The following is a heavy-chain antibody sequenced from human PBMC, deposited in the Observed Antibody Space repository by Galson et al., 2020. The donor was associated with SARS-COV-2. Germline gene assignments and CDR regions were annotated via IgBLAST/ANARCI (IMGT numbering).Heavy chain of an antibody. V-gene: IGHV4-39*01. CDR2: IYYSGST. Sequence: SETLSLTCTVSGGSISSSSYYWGWIRQPPGKGLQWIGNIYYSGSTYYNPSLKSRVTISVDTSKNQFSLKLSSVTAADTAVYYCAGCIAVAGFLWGQGTLVTVSS. J-gene: IGHJ4*02. CDR1: GGSISSSSYY. D-gene: IGHD6-19*01. CDR3: AGCIAVAGFL.